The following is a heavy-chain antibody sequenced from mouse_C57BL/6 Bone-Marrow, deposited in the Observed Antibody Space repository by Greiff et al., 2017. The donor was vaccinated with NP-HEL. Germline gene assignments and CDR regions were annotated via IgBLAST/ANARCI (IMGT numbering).Heavy chain of an antibody. V-gene: IGHV10-1*01. J-gene: IGHJ3*01. CDR3: VRSELRYAWFAY. CDR2: IRSKSNNYAT. D-gene: IGHD1-1*01. CDR1: GFSFNTYA. Sequence: EVQLVESGGGLVQPKGSLKLSCAASGFSFNTYAMNWVRQAPGKGLEWVARIRSKSNNYATYYADSVKDRFTISRDDSESMLYLQMNNLKTEDTAMYYCVRSELRYAWFAYWGQGTLVTVSA.